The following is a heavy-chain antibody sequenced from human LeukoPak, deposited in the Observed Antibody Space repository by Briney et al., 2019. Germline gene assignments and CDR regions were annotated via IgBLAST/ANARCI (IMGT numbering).Heavy chain of an antibody. CDR1: GFTFSSYA. V-gene: IGHV3-23*01. CDR2: ISGSGGST. D-gene: IGHD1-26*01. CDR3: AKGGSVGATPSDAFDT. J-gene: IGHJ3*02. Sequence: GSLRLSCAASGFTFSSYAMSWVRQAPGKGLEWVSAISGSGGSTYYADSVKGRFTISRDNSKNTLYLQMNSLRAEDTALYYCAKGGSVGATPSDAFDTWGQGTMVTVSS.